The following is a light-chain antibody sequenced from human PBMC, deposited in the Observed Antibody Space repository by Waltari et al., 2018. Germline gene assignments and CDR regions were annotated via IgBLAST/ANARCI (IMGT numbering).Light chain of an antibody. Sequence: EIVLTQSPGTLSLSPGERATLSCRASQSVGSSYLAWYQQKPGQAPRLLIYGVSNRATDIPDRFSGSGSGTDFTLTISRLEPEDFAVYYCQQYGTSRTFGQGTKVEIK. CDR1: QSVGSSY. CDR3: QQYGTSRT. CDR2: GVS. V-gene: IGKV3-20*01. J-gene: IGKJ1*01.